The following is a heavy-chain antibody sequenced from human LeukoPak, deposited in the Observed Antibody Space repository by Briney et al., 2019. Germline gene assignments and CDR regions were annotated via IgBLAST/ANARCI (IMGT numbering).Heavy chain of an antibody. CDR1: GGTFSSYA. D-gene: IGHD5-24*01. CDR2: IIPIFGTA. J-gene: IGHJ3*02. Sequence: SVKVSCKAPGGTFSSYAISWVRQAPGQGLEWMGGIIPIFGTANYAQKFQGRVTITADESTSTAYMELSSLRSEDTAVYYCARWSRDGYNPGAFDIWGQGTMVTVSS. CDR3: ARWSRDGYNPGAFDI. V-gene: IGHV1-69*13.